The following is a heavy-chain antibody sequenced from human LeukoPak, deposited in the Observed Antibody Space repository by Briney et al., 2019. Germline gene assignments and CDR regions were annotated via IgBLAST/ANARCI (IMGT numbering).Heavy chain of an antibody. Sequence: PSETLSLTCTVSGGSISSSSYYWSWIRQPAGKGLEWIGRIYTSGSTNYNPSLKSRVTISVDTSKNQFSLKLSSVTAADTAVYYCARFSSFGSSVNAFDIWGQGTMVTVSS. CDR3: ARFSSFGSSVNAFDI. CDR2: IYTSGST. J-gene: IGHJ3*02. CDR1: GGSISSSSYY. D-gene: IGHD6-13*01. V-gene: IGHV4-61*02.